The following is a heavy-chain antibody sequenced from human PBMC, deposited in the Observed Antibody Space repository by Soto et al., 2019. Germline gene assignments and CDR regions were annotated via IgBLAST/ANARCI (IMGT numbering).Heavy chain of an antibody. CDR3: ARKDKSGYFNWFDP. D-gene: IGHD3-22*01. CDR2: IFPSDSDT. J-gene: IGHJ5*02. Sequence: GESLKISCRTSGYRFTSYWIAWVRQMPGKGLEWMGIIFPSDSDTRYSPSFQGQVTISADRSTSTVFLQWASLKASDTAVYFCARKDKSGYFNWFDPWGQGTLVTV. V-gene: IGHV5-51*01. CDR1: GYRFTSYW.